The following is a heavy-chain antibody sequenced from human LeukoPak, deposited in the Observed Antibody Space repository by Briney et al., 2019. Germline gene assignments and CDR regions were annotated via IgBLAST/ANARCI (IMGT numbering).Heavy chain of an antibody. D-gene: IGHD4-17*01. J-gene: IGHJ4*02. CDR2: IRYDGSNK. V-gene: IGHV3-30*02. CDR3: ARVTSPTTVTTNY. Sequence: GGSLRLSCAASGFTFSSYGMHWVRQAPGKGLEWVAFIRYDGSNKYYADSVKGRFTISRDNSKNTLYLQMNSLRAEDTAVYYCARVTSPTTVTTNYWGQGTLVTVSS. CDR1: GFTFSSYG.